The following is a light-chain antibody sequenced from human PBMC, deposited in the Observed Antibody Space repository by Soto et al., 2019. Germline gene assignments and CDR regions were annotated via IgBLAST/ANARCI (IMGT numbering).Light chain of an antibody. CDR1: SSDVGGYNY. J-gene: IGLJ3*02. CDR3: SSYTSSIPLVV. Sequence: QSALTQPASVSGSPGQSITISCTGTSSDVGGYNYVSWYQHHPGKAPKLIMYDVSNRPSGVSNRFSGSKSGNTASLTISGLQAEDEADYYCSSYTSSIPLVVFGGGTKLTVL. V-gene: IGLV2-14*03. CDR2: DVS.